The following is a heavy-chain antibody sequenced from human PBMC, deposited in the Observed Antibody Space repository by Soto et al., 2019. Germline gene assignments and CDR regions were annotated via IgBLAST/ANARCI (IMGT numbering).Heavy chain of an antibody. CDR2: ISSSSSYI. Sequence: VQLVESGGGLVKPGGSLRLSCAASGFTFSSYSMNWVRQAPGKGLEWVSSISSSSSYIYYADSVKGRFTISRDNAKNSLYLQMNSLRAEDTAVYYCAREGFDSSGYYRGLDYWGQGTLVTVSS. V-gene: IGHV3-21*01. CDR3: AREGFDSSGYYRGLDY. CDR1: GFTFSSYS. D-gene: IGHD3-22*01. J-gene: IGHJ4*02.